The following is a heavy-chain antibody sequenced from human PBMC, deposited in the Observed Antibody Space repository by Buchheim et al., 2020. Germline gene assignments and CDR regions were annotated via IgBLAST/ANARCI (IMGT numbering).Heavy chain of an antibody. J-gene: IGHJ6*02. CDR1: GGSFSGYY. CDR2: INHSGST. CDR3: ARMNTVTTWEHYYYGMDV. D-gene: IGHD4-17*01. Sequence: QVQLQQWGAGLLKPSETLSLTCAVYGGSFSGYYWSWIRQPPGKGLEWIEEINHSGSTNYNPSLKSRVTISVDTSKNQFSLKLSSVTAADTAVYYCARMNTVTTWEHYYYGMDVWGQGTT. V-gene: IGHV4-34*01.